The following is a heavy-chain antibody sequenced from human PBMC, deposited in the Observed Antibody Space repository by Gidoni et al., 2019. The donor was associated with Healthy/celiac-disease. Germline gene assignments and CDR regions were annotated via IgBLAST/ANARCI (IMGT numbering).Heavy chain of an antibody. CDR3: AKDRRRSDDAFDI. Sequence: EVQLLESGGGLVQPGGSLRLSCAASGFTFSSYAMSWVRQAPGKGLAWVSAISGSGSSTYYADSVKGRFTISRDNSKNTLYLQMNSLRAEDTAVYYCAKDRRRSDDAFDIWGQGTMVTVSS. CDR2: ISGSGSST. D-gene: IGHD1-26*01. CDR1: GFTFSSYA. J-gene: IGHJ3*02. V-gene: IGHV3-23*01.